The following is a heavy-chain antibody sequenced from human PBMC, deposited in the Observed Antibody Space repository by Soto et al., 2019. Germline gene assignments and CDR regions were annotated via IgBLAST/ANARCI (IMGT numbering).Heavy chain of an antibody. D-gene: IGHD3-3*01. CDR1: GGSFSGYY. J-gene: IGHJ6*03. CDR2: INHSGST. V-gene: IGHV4-34*01. CDR3: ARSGYHPMKASKYYYYYMDV. Sequence: SETLSLTCAVYGGSFSGYYWSWIRQPPGKGLEWIGEINHSGSTNYNPSLKSRVTISVDTSKNQFSLKLSSVTAADTAVYYCARSGYHPMKASKYYYYYMDVWGKGTTVTVSS.